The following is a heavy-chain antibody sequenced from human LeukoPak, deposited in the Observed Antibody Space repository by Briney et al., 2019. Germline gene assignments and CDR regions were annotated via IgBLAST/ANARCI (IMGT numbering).Heavy chain of an antibody. V-gene: IGHV3-23*01. D-gene: IGHD3-9*01. Sequence: GGSLRLSCAASRFTFSSYGMIWLRQAPGRGLEWVSAISRSGGHTYYAYSVKGRFTISRDNAKNTLYLQMNNLTADATADYYGGKDLDPLDYFDSWGQGTLVTVFS. CDR1: RFTFSSYG. CDR3: GKDLDPLDYFDS. J-gene: IGHJ4*02. CDR2: ISRSGGHT.